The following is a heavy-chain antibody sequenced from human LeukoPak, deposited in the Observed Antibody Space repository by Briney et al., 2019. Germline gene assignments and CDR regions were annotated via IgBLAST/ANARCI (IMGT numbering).Heavy chain of an antibody. CDR2: ICNSGST. D-gene: IGHD5-18*01. Sequence: SETLSLTCTVSGGSISTYYWSWVRLPPGKGLEWIGYICNSGSTKYNPSLKSRVTVSVDASKSQLSLKLSSVTAADTAVYYCARARPDTAMAVDYWGQGTLVTVSS. V-gene: IGHV4-59*01. CDR1: GGSISTYY. J-gene: IGHJ4*02. CDR3: ARARPDTAMAVDY.